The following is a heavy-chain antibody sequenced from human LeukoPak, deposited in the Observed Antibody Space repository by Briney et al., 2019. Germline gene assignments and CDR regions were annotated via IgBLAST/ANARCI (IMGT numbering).Heavy chain of an antibody. J-gene: IGHJ4*02. CDR1: GYTFISYG. V-gene: IGHV1-18*01. D-gene: IGHD1-1*01. Sequence: GASVNVSCKASGYTFISYGISWVRQAPGQGLEWVGWIFTYNGDTKYEKKFQGRVTMTTDSSTNTVYLELRSLRSDDTAVYYCARGKEREPFDFWGQGTLVTVSS. CDR2: IFTYNGDT. CDR3: ARGKEREPFDF.